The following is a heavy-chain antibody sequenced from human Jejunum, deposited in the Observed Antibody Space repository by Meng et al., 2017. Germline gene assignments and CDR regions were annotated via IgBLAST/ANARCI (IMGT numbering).Heavy chain of an antibody. CDR1: GFSFTNWG. J-gene: IGHJ4*02. D-gene: IGHD1-26*01. V-gene: IGHV3-33*05. Sequence: QVQVVESGGGVVQPGRSLRLSCAASGFSFTNWGMHWVRQDTGKGLELVAVIEHDGKYTSYGGSVNDRFTISRDNSKNTLYLQMNNPRAEDTAVYYCARDLGVGKYADYWGQGTLVTVSS. CDR2: IEHDGKYT. CDR3: ARDLGVGKYADY.